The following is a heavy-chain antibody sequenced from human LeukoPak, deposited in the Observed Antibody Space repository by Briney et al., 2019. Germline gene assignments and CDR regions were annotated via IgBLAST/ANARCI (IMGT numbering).Heavy chain of an antibody. D-gene: IGHD3-10*01. V-gene: IGHV3-21*01. CDR2: ISSSSSYI. CDR1: GFTFSSHS. CDR3: ARGGGSGSYYRLGYYYYMDV. Sequence: GSLRLSCAASGFTFSSHSMNWVRQAPGKGLEWVSSISSSSSYIYYADSVKGRFTISRDNAKNSLYLQMNSLRAEDTAVYYCARGGGSGSYYRLGYYYYMDVWGKGTTVTVSS. J-gene: IGHJ6*03.